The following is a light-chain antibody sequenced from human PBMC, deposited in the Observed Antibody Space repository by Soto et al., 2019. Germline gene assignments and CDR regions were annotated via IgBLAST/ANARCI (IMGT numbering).Light chain of an antibody. V-gene: IGKV3-15*01. CDR3: QQYNSWPPLT. CDR2: GAS. CDR1: QSVSSN. Sequence: EIVMMQSPATLSVSPGERATLSCRASQSVSSNLAWYQQKPGQAPRLLIYGASTRATDIPARFSGSGSGTEFTLTISSLQSEDFAIYYCQQYNSWPPLTFGGGTKVEFK. J-gene: IGKJ4*01.